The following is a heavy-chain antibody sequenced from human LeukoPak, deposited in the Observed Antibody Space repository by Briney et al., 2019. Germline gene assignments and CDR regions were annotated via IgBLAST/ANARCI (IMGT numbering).Heavy chain of an antibody. V-gene: IGHV3-74*01. J-gene: IGHJ4*02. Sequence: PGGSLRLSCAASGFTFSSYWIHWVRQAPGKGLVWVSRIYSDATYYADSVKGRFTISRDNAKNSLYLQMNSLRAEDTAVYYCARDKVNTGTSNFDYWGQGTLVTDSS. D-gene: IGHD1-7*01. CDR2: IYSDAT. CDR1: GFTFSSYW. CDR3: ARDKVNTGTSNFDY.